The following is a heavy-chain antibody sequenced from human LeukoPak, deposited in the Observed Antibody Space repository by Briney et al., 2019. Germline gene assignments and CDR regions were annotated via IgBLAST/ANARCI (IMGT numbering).Heavy chain of an antibody. D-gene: IGHD3-16*02. J-gene: IGHJ4*02. CDR2: ISSSHSTI. V-gene: IGHV3-48*01. CDR1: GFTFRTYS. Sequence: GGSLRLSCAASGFTFRTYSMNWVRQAPGKGLEWLSYISSSHSTIYSADSVKGRFTISRDNAKNSLYLQMNSLRAEDTAVYYCARGSSIDYVWGTYRQFDYWGQGTLVTVSS. CDR3: ARGSSIDYVWGTYRQFDY.